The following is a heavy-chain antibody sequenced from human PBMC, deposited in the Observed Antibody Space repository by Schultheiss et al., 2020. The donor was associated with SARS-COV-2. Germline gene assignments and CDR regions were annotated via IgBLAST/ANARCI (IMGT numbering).Heavy chain of an antibody. CDR1: GFTVSSNY. CDR2: FHPDDTT. Sequence: LSLTCAASGFTVSSNYVTWVRQAPGKGLEWVSVFHPDDTTHYADSVKGRFSISRDNSENTLYLQMNNLRAEDTAVYYCARAVAGTHYYGMDVWGQGTTVTVS. D-gene: IGHD6-19*01. J-gene: IGHJ6*02. CDR3: ARAVAGTHYYGMDV. V-gene: IGHV3-53*01.